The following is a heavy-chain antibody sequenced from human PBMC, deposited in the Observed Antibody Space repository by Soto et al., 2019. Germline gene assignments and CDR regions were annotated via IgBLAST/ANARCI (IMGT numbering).Heavy chain of an antibody. CDR3: AREVLMGATSPYYYYGMDV. J-gene: IGHJ6*02. CDR1: GFTFSRYI. V-gene: IGHV3-21*01. D-gene: IGHD1-26*01. Sequence: PGGSRRLSWAASGFTFSRYIMNWVRQAPGKGLGWVSSISSSSSYIYYADSVKGRFTISRDNAKNSLYLQMNSLRAEDTAVYYCAREVLMGATSPYYYYGMDVWGQGTTVTVSS. CDR2: ISSSSSYI.